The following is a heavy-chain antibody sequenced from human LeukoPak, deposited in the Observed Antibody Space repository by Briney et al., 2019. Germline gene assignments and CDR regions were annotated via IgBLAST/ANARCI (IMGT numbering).Heavy chain of an antibody. D-gene: IGHD4-23*01. CDR2: ISAYNGNT. CDR1: GYTFTSYG. J-gene: IGHJ4*02. V-gene: IGHV1-18*01. CDR3: ARLQPEYGGNSRSDY. Sequence: GASVKVSCKASGYTFTSYGISWVRQAPGQGLEWMGWISAYNGNTNYAQKLQGRVTMTTDTSTSTAYMELRSLRSDDTAVYYCARLQPEYGGNSRSDYWGQGTLVTVSS.